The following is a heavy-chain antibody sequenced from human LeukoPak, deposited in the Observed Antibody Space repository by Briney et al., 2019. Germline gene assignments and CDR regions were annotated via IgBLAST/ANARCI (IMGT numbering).Heavy chain of an antibody. V-gene: IGHV4-4*07. CDR3: ARGFWSPSLGTQYLDY. CDR1: GGSISSYY. Sequence: SETLSLTCTVSGGSISSYYWSWIRQPAGKGLEWIGRIYTSGSTNYNPSLKSRVTMSVDTSKNQFSLKLTSVTAADTAVYYCARGFWSPSLGTQYLDYWGQGTLVTVSS. CDR2: IYTSGST. D-gene: IGHD1-14*01. J-gene: IGHJ4*02.